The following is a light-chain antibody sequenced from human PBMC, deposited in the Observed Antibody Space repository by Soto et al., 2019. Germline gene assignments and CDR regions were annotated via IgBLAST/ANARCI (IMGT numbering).Light chain of an antibody. V-gene: IGKV1-27*01. CDR3: QKYNSAPQT. Sequence: DIKMTQSPSSLSASVGDRVTITCRARQGISNYLAWYQQKPGKVHKLLIYAASTLQSGVPSRFSGSGSGTDFTLTISSLQPEDVATYYCQKYNSAPQTFGQGTTLEIK. CDR2: AAS. J-gene: IGKJ2*01. CDR1: QGISNY.